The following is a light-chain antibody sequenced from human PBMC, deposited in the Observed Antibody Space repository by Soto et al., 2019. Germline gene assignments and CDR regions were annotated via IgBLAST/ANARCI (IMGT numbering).Light chain of an antibody. V-gene: IGLV2-8*01. CDR3: SSHAGARHLL. J-gene: IGLJ2*01. Sequence: QSMLTQPPSASGSPGQSVTISCTGTTSDFVSWYQQYPGKAPKLMIYDVTKRPSGVPDRFSGSKSGTTASLTVSGLQAEDEADYFCSSHAGARHLLFGGGTKLTVL. CDR1: TSDFV. CDR2: DVT.